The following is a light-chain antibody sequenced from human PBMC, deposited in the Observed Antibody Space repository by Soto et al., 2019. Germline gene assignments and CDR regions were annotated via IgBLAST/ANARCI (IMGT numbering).Light chain of an antibody. V-gene: IGKV1-5*03. CDR2: KAS. J-gene: IGKJ5*01. Sequence: DIQMTQSPSTLSASVEDRVTITCRASQSISSWLAWYQQKPGKAPKLLIYKASSLDSGVPSRFSGSGSGTEITLTISSLQPDDFATYYCQQYKNWPLFGQGTRLEIK. CDR3: QQYKNWPL. CDR1: QSISSW.